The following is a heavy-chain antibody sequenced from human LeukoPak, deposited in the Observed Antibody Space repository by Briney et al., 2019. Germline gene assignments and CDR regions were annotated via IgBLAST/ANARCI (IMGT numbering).Heavy chain of an antibody. CDR2: IWYDGSNK. V-gene: IGHV3-33*06. Sequence: GRSLRLSCAASGFTFSSYGMHWVRQAPGKGLEWVAVIWYDGSNKYYADSVKGRFTISRDNSKNTLYLQMNSLRAEDTAVYYCAKDGRRYSSSWYASWFDPWGQGTLVTVSS. D-gene: IGHD6-13*01. CDR3: AKDGRRYSSSWYASWFDP. J-gene: IGHJ5*02. CDR1: GFTFSSYG.